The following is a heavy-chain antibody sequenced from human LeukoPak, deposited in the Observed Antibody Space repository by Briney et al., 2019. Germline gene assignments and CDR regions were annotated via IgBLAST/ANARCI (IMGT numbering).Heavy chain of an antibody. Sequence: ASVKVSCTASGYTFTSYTIHWVRQAPGQRLEWMGWTNAGNGDTKYSQKFQGRVTITRDTSASTAYMELSSLRSEDTAVYYCARPFIAVAFGDGETWFDPWGQGTLVTVSS. D-gene: IGHD6-19*01. V-gene: IGHV1-3*01. CDR3: ARPFIAVAFGDGETWFDP. CDR1: GYTFTSYT. J-gene: IGHJ5*02. CDR2: TNAGNGDT.